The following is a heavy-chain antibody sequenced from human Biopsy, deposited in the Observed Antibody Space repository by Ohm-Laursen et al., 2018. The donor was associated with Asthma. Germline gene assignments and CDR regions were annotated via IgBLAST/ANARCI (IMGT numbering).Heavy chain of an antibody. V-gene: IGHV3-33*08. J-gene: IGHJ4*02. CDR3: ARVRFCSSTNCFNYFDS. D-gene: IGHD2-2*01. CDR1: GFMFRSFG. Sequence: SLRLSCTASGFMFRSFGMHWVRQAPGKGLEWVALIWYDGNQKVYADSVKGRFTISRDNSKNTVYLQMNSLSAEDTAVYFCARVRFCSSTNCFNYFDSWGQGTLVTVSS. CDR2: IWYDGNQK.